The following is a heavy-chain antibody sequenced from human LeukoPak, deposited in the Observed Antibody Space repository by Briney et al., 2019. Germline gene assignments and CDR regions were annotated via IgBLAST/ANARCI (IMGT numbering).Heavy chain of an antibody. CDR1: GFTFSSXA. CDR2: ISGSGGST. J-gene: IGHJ4*02. D-gene: IGHD6-19*01. CDR3: AKEGRSGWYASGYFDY. V-gene: IGHV3-23*01. Sequence: PXGSXXLSCAASGFTFSSXAMSWVRXAPGKGLEWVSAISGSGGSTYYADSVKGRFTISRDNSKNTLYLQMNSLRAEDTAVYYCAKEGRSGWYASGYFDYWGQGTLVTVSS.